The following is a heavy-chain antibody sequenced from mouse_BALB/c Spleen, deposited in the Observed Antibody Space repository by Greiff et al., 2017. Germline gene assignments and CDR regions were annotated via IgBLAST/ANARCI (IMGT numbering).Heavy chain of an antibody. CDR2: IDTSDSYT. CDR1: GYTFTDYW. Sequence: QVQLKQPGAELVMPGASVKMSCKASGYTFTDYWMHWVKQRPGQGLEWIGAIDTSDSYTSYNQKFKGKATLTVDESSSTAYMQLSSLTSEDSAVYYCARGDYDYDGYAMDYWGQGTSVTVSS. V-gene: IGHV1-69*01. CDR3: ARGDYDYDGYAMDY. J-gene: IGHJ4*01. D-gene: IGHD2-4*01.